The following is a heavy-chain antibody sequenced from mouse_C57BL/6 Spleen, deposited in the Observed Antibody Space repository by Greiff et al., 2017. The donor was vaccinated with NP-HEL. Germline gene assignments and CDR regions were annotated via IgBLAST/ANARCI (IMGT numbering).Heavy chain of an antibody. Sequence: VQLQQSGAELMKPGASVKLSCKATGYTFTGYWIEWVKQRPGHGLEWIGEILPGSGSTNYNEKFKGKATFTADTSSNTAYMQLSSLTTEDSAIYYCARSGIITTVVAGNWYFDVWGTGTTVTVSS. CDR2: ILPGSGST. CDR3: ARSGIITTVVAGNWYFDV. V-gene: IGHV1-9*01. D-gene: IGHD1-1*01. J-gene: IGHJ1*03. CDR1: GYTFTGYW.